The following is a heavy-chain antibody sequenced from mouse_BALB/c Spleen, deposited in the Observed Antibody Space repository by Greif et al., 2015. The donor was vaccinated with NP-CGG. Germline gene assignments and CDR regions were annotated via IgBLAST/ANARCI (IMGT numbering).Heavy chain of an antibody. J-gene: IGHJ4*01. CDR1: GFNIKDTY. V-gene: IGHV14-3*02. D-gene: IGHD2-2*01. Sequence: EVQLQQSGAELVKPGASVKLSCTASGFNIKDTYMHWVKQRPEQGLEWIGRIDPENGNTKYDPKFQGKATITADTSSNTAYLQLSSLTSEDTAVYYCALLWLRPLAMDYWGQGTSVTVSS. CDR2: IDPENGNT. CDR3: ALLWLRPLAMDY.